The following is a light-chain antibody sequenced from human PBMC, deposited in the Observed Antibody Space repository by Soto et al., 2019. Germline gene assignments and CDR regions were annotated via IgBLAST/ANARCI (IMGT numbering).Light chain of an antibody. Sequence: AIQLTQSPSSLSASVGDTVTITCRASQGIGNDLGWYQQKSGKAPKLLIYAASNLQSAVPSRFSGSGSGTDFTLTIIGLQPEDVATYYCLQDNNYPLTFGGGTKVDIK. CDR3: LQDNNYPLT. J-gene: IGKJ4*01. V-gene: IGKV1-6*01. CDR2: AAS. CDR1: QGIGND.